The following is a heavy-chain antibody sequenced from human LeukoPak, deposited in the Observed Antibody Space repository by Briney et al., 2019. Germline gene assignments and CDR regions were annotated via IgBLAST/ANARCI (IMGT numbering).Heavy chain of an antibody. J-gene: IGHJ4*02. D-gene: IGHD2-21*01. CDR2: ISGSGDST. V-gene: IGHV3-23*01. CDR1: GFTFSSYS. Sequence: GGSLRLSCAASGFTFSSYSMNRVRQAPGKGLEWVSAISGSGDSTHFADSVRGRFTISRDNSKNILYLQMNSLTAEDTAVYYCAKEVWVVQRLWGFDYWGQGTLVTVSS. CDR3: AKEVWVVQRLWGFDY.